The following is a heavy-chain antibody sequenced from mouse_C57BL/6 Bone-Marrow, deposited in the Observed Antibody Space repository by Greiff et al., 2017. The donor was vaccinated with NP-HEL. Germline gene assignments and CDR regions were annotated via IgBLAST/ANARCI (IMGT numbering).Heavy chain of an antibody. J-gene: IGHJ2*01. CDR3: ARRGNYYGSSYNFDY. CDR2: ISSGGSYT. Sequence: EVQLQESGGDLVKPGGSLKLSCAASGFTFSSYGMSWVRQTPDKRLEWVATISSGGSYTYYPDSVKGRFTISRDNAKNTLYLQMSSLKSEDTAMYYCARRGNYYGSSYNFDYWGQGTTLTVSS. V-gene: IGHV5-6*01. D-gene: IGHD1-1*01. CDR1: GFTFSSYG.